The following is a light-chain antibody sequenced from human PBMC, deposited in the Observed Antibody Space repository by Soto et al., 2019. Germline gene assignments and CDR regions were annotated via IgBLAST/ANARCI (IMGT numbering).Light chain of an antibody. CDR3: QQANSFPIT. CDR1: QSLSSSY. J-gene: IGKJ5*01. CDR2: GAF. Sequence: PGERATLSFRASQSLSSSYFAWYKHKPGQGPRLLIYGAFTRATGIPDRFSGSGSESEFTLTISSLKPEDFETYYCQQANSFPITFGQGTRLEIK. V-gene: IGKV3D-7*01.